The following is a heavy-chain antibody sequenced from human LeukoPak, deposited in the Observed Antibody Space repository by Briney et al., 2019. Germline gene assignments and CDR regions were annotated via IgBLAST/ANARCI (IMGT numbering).Heavy chain of an antibody. D-gene: IGHD4-11*01. J-gene: IGHJ4*02. CDR2: ICSDGTNM. V-gene: IGHV3-33*06. Sequence: GGSLRLSCAASGFIFTDYAFHWVRQAPGKGLEWVAVICSDGTNMCYGSSVKGRFFIHRDDSQNTVYLEMSNLRAEDTAIYYCPKDAERGFDYSNSLQYWGQGSLVPVPS. CDR1: GFIFTDYA. CDR3: PKDAERGFDYSNSLQY.